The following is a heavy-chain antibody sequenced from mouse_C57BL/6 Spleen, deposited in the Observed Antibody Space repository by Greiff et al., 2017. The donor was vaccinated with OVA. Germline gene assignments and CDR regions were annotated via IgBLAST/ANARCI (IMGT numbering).Heavy chain of an antibody. CDR2: ISYDGSN. CDR3: ARDRYFDV. Sequence: DVKLQEPGPGLVKPSQSLSLTCSVTGYSITSGYYWNWIRQFPGNKLEWMGYISYDGSNNYNPSLKNRISITRDTSTNQFFLKLNSVTTEDTATYYCARDRYFDVGGTGTTVTVSS. V-gene: IGHV3-6*01. J-gene: IGHJ1*03. CDR1: GYSITSGYY.